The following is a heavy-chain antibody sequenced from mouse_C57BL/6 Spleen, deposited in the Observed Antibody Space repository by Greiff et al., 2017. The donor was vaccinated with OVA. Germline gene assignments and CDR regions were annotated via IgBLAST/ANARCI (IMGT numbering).Heavy chain of an antibody. CDR1: GYSITSGYD. V-gene: IGHV3-1*01. Sequence: EVKVVESGPGMVKPSQSLSLTCTVTGYSITSGYDWHWIRHFPGNKLEWMGYISYSGSTKYNPSLKSRISITHDTSKNHFFLKLNSVTTEDTATYYCARESYYGSSWYFDVWGTGTTVTVSS. CDR2: ISYSGST. D-gene: IGHD1-1*01. CDR3: ARESYYGSSWYFDV. J-gene: IGHJ1*03.